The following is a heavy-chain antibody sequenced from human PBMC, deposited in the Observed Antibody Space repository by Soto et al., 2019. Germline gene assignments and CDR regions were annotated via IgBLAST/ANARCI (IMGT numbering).Heavy chain of an antibody. CDR3: VRSPSCMAAETQLDP. CDR2: IDGGAGDT. J-gene: IGHJ5*02. D-gene: IGHD6-6*01. Sequence: QVQLVQSGAEMRQPGASVKMSCKASEYIFTSYAIHWLRQAPGQRLEWMGWIDGGAGDTRYSVNFQGRVTFTRDTAATTAFMDLSSLRSADTAMYYSVRSPSCMAAETQLDPWGQGTLVSVSS. CDR1: EYIFTSYA. V-gene: IGHV1-3*01.